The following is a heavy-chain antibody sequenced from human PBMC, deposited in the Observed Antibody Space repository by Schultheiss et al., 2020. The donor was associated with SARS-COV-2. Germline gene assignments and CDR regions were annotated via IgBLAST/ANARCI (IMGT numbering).Heavy chain of an antibody. V-gene: IGHV3-30*03. CDR2: ISYEGSKK. CDR3: ARDLILGAVAGTWCDY. D-gene: IGHD6-19*01. Sequence: GGSLRLSCVVSGFTFNNYGMHWVRQAPGKGLEWVAAISYEGSKKYYADSGQGRFTISRDWSKGTLYLQINSLRTEDTAMYYCARDLILGAVAGTWCDYWGQGTLVTVSS. J-gene: IGHJ4*02. CDR1: GFTFNNYG.